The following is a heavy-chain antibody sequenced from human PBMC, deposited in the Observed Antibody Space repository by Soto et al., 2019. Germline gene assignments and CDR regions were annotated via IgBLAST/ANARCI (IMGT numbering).Heavy chain of an antibody. D-gene: IGHD6-19*01. CDR2: ISAYNGNT. J-gene: IGHJ3*02. Sequence: ASVKVSCKASGYTFTSYGISWVRQAPGQGLEWMGWISAYNGNTSYAQKLQGRVTMTTDTSTSTAYMELRSLRSDDTAVYYCARDWQWLVPGDAFDIWGQGTMVTVSS. CDR3: ARDWQWLVPGDAFDI. V-gene: IGHV1-18*01. CDR1: GYTFTSYG.